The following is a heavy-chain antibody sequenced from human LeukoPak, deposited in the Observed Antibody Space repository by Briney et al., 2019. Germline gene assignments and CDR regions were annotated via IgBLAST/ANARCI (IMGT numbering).Heavy chain of an antibody. CDR3: AKLLGTATTYDS. J-gene: IGHJ4*02. CDR1: GFTFCGNW. Sequence: GGSLRLSCEASGFTFCGNWMSWVRQAPGKGLEWVASINPDGSQKLYVDSVKGRFTISRDNTKGSLYLQMNSLGAEDTAMYYCAKLLGTATTYDSWGQGTRVTVSS. D-gene: IGHD5-24*01. V-gene: IGHV3-7*01. CDR2: INPDGSQK.